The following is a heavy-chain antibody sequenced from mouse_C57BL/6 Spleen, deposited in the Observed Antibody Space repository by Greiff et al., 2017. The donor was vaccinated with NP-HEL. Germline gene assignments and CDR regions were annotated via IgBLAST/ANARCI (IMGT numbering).Heavy chain of an antibody. CDR1: GFTFSDYY. CDR2: INYDGSST. J-gene: IGHJ1*03. CDR3: ARKGGARYWYFDV. Sequence: EVMLVESEGGLVQPGSSMKLSCTASGFTFSDYYMAWVRQVPEKGLEWVANINYDGSSTYYLDSLKSRFIISRDNAKNILYLQMSSLKSEDTATYYCARKGGARYWYFDVWGTGTTVTVSS. V-gene: IGHV5-16*01.